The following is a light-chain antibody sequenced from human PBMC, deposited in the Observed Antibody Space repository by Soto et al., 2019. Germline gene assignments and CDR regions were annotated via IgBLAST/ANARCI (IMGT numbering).Light chain of an antibody. V-gene: IGLV2-14*03. CDR2: GVT. Sequence: QSVLTQPASVSGSPGQSITISCTGSSNDVGGYTFVSWYQQHPGKAPKLLLYGVTTRPSGVSSRFSASKSGNTASLTISGLQADDESNYYYSSYTSTNTPYVFGTGTKGT. CDR3: SSYTSTNTPYV. J-gene: IGLJ1*01. CDR1: SNDVGGYTF.